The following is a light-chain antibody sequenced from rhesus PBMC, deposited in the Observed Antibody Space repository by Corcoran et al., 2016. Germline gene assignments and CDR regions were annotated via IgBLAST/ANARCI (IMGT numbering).Light chain of an antibody. V-gene: IGKV3-24*01. Sequence: EIVMTQSPATLSLSPGERATLSCRASQSVSSSLAWYQQKPGHAPRLLIHGASSRATGIPARFMGSGSGTDFTLTISSLGPEDVGVYYWLQHSNWPRTFGQGTKVDI. J-gene: IGKJ1*01. CDR2: GAS. CDR1: QSVSSS. CDR3: LQHSNWPRT.